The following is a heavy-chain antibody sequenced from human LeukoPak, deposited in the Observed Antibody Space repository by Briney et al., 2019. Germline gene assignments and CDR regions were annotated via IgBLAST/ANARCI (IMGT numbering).Heavy chain of an antibody. J-gene: IGHJ4*02. CDR3: ARDGDYCSAATCYTD. CDR2: INTHTNGT. CDR1: GYIFTAYY. D-gene: IGHD2-15*01. Sequence: GASVKVSCKTSGYIFTAYYIHWLRQAPGQGLEWMGWINTHTNGTRFAQRFQGRVTLTRDTSITTVYIELSSLRSDDTAVYYCARDGDYCSAATCYTDWGQGTLVSVSS. V-gene: IGHV1-2*02.